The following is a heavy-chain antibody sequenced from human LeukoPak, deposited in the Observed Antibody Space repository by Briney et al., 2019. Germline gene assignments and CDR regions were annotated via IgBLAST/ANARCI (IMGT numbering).Heavy chain of an antibody. Sequence: PSETLSLTCTVSGYSISSGYYWGWIRQPPGKGLEWIGSIYHSGSTYYNPSLKSRVTISVDTSKNQFSLKLSSVTAADTAVYYCARHGDTAMVNYYFDYWGQGTLVTVSS. J-gene: IGHJ4*02. CDR3: ARHGDTAMVNYYFDY. CDR1: GYSISSGYY. CDR2: IYHSGST. V-gene: IGHV4-38-2*02. D-gene: IGHD5-18*01.